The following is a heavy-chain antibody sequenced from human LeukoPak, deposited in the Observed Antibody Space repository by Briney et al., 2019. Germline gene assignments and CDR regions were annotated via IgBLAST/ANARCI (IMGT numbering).Heavy chain of an antibody. CDR3: ARASTYDSSGYYEYNFDY. CDR2: IYYSGST. V-gene: IGHV4-59*01. Sequence: SETLSLTCTVSGGSISNYYWTWIRQPPGKGLEWIGYIYYSGSTNYNPSLKSRVTISVDTSKNQFSLKLSSVTAADTAVYYCARASTYDSSGYYEYNFDYWGQGTLVTVSS. CDR1: GGSISNYY. D-gene: IGHD3-22*01. J-gene: IGHJ4*02.